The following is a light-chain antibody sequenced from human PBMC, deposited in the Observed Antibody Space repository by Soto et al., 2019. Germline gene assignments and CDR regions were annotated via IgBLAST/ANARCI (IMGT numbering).Light chain of an antibody. CDR3: CSYAGSSIYYV. Sequence: QSALTQPASVSGSPGQSITISCTGTSSDVGNYNLVSWYQQHPGKAPKLMIYEGNKRPSGVSNRFSGSKSGNTASLTISGLQAEDEADYYCCSYAGSSIYYVFGTGTKVTVL. CDR2: EGN. J-gene: IGLJ1*01. V-gene: IGLV2-23*01. CDR1: SSDVGNYNL.